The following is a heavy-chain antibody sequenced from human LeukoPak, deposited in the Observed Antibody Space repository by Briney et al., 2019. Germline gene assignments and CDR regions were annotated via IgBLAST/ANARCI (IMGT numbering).Heavy chain of an antibody. D-gene: IGHD6-13*01. J-gene: IGHJ5*02. Sequence: GGSLRLPCAASGFTLSNFAMMWVRQAPGTGLQWVSTITGYGATFYADSVRGRFTIFRDTSMNTLFLQMNSLGAEDTAVYYCAKGAAAGKVDWFDPWGQGTLVTVSS. CDR3: AKGAAAGKVDWFDP. CDR2: ITGYGAT. CDR1: GFTLSNFA. V-gene: IGHV3-23*01.